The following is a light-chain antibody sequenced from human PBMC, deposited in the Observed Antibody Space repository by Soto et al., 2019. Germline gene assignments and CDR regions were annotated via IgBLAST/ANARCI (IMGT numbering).Light chain of an antibody. J-gene: IGKJ4*01. CDR2: GAT. V-gene: IGKV3D-15*01. CDR3: QQYHQWPPVT. CDR1: QIINDN. Sequence: EVVMTQSTATLSVSTGKSATLFCGASQIINDNVAWYQQKPGQAPRLLMYGATTRATDIPARFSGGQSGTEFTPTISSLQSEDSAVYYCQQYHQWPPVTFGGGTKVDIK.